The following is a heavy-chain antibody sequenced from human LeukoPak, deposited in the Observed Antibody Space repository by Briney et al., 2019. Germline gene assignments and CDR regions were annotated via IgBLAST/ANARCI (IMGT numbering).Heavy chain of an antibody. D-gene: IGHD3-10*01. CDR2: IYTRGST. J-gene: IGHJ5*02. CDR1: GGSISSYY. CDR3: ARGGNYYGSGSYYNNWFDP. V-gene: IGHV4-4*07. Sequence: SETLSLTCTVSGGSISSYYWSWIRQPAGKGLEWIGRIYTRGSTNYNPSLKSRVTMSVDTSKNQFSLKLSSVTAADTAVYYCARGGNYYGSGSYYNNWFDPWGQGTLVTVSS.